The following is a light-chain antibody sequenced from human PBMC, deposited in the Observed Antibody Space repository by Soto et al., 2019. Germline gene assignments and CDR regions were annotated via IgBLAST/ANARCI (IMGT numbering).Light chain of an antibody. CDR2: RNT. V-gene: IGLV1-40*01. J-gene: IGLJ2*01. CDR1: SSNIGAGYD. CDR3: QSYDSSLSRLV. Sequence: QSVLTQPPSVSGAPGQRVTISCTWTSSNIGAGYDVHWYHQIPGTAPKLLVYRNTNRPSGVPDRFSGSKSGTAASLAITGLQAEDEAHYYCQSYDSSLSRLVFGGGTKVTVL.